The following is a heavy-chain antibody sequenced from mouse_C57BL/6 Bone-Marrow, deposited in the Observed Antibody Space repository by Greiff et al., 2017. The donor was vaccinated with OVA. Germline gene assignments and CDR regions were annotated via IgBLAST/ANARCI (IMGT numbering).Heavy chain of an antibody. CDR2: IYPRSGNT. Sequence: QVQLKESGAELARPGASVKLSCKASGYTFTSYGISWVKQRTGQGLEWIGEIYPRSGNTYYNEKFKGKATLTADKSSSTAYMELRSLTSEDSGVYCCARSRRGSFAYWGQGTLVTVSA. CDR3: ARSRRGSFAY. J-gene: IGHJ3*01. CDR1: GYTFTSYG. V-gene: IGHV1-81*01.